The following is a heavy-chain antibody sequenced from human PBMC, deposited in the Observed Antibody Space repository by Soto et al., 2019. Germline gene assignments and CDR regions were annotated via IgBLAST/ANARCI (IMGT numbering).Heavy chain of an antibody. J-gene: IGHJ4*02. CDR1: GGSFSGYY. V-gene: IGHV4-34*01. D-gene: IGHD5-12*01. Sequence: NPSETLSLTCAVYGGSFSGYYWSWIRQPPGKGLEWIGEINHSGSTNYNPSLKSRVTLSVDTSKNQLSLKLSSVTATAPAGYNGARTGYTTNNWGQGTLVTVSS. CDR3: ARTGYTTNN. CDR2: INHSGST.